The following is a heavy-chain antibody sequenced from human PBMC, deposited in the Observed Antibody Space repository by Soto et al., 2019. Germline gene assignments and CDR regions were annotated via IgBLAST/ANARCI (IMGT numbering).Heavy chain of an antibody. CDR1: GFSLSTSGVS. D-gene: IGHD2-15*01. Sequence: SGPTLVNPPQTLTLTCTFSGFSLSTSGVSVGWIRQPPGKALEWLALIYGDDDKRYSPSLKSRLTITKDTSRDHVFLTMANMDPADTGTYYFAHLRGTWCAIVFWGQGIPVTVS. J-gene: IGHJ4*02. CDR3: AHLRGTWCAIVF. CDR2: IYGDDDK. V-gene: IGHV2-5*02.